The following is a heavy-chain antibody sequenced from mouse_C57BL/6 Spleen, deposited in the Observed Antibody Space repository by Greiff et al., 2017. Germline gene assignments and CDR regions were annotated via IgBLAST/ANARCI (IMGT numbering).Heavy chain of an antibody. Sequence: VQLQQSGPELVKPGASVKISCKASGYAFSSSWMNWVKQRPGQGLEWIGRIYPGDGDTNYNGKFKGKATLTADKSSSTAYMQLSSLTSEDSAVYFGARFYSSYGAYWGQGTLVTVSA. CDR3: ARFYSSYGAY. D-gene: IGHD2-5*01. CDR1: GYAFSSSW. V-gene: IGHV1-82*01. J-gene: IGHJ3*01. CDR2: IYPGDGDT.